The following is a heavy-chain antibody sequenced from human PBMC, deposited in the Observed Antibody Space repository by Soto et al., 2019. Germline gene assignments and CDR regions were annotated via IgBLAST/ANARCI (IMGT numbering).Heavy chain of an antibody. J-gene: IGHJ4*02. Sequence: WASVKVSCKASGYTFTSYAMHWVRQAPGQRLEWMGWINPSDGNRNFAQKFEDRVTMTTATSTNTVFLELRSLKSDDTAIYYCARDRLRGYDSSGFYSWGQGTMVTVSS. CDR1: GYTFTSYA. V-gene: IGHV1-3*01. CDR3: ARDRLRGYDSSGFYS. D-gene: IGHD3-22*01. CDR2: INPSDGNR.